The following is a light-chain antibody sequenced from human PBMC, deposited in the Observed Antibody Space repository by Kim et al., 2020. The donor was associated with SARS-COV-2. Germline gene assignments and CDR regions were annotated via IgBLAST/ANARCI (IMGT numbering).Light chain of an antibody. CDR3: QQYDDLPIT. J-gene: IGKJ5*01. CDR1: HDISDY. V-gene: IGKV1-33*01. Sequence: ASIGDTVTITCQASHDISDYLNWYQQTPGKAPKLLIYDASHLEAGVPSRFSGSGSGTHFTFTISSLQLEDIATYYCQQYDDLPITFGQGTRLEIK. CDR2: DAS.